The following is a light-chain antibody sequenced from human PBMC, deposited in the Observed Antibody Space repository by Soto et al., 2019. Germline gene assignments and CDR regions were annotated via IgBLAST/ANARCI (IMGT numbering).Light chain of an antibody. CDR3: QQYSSSRT. CDR1: QSVSSN. J-gene: IGKJ1*01. CDR2: GAS. V-gene: IGKV3-15*01. Sequence: EIVMTQPPATLSVSPGEIATLYCRASQSVSSNLAWYQQKPGQAPRLLIYGASTRATGIPARFRGSGSGTDFTLTISSLEPDDFAVYYCQQYSSSRTFGQGTKVDIK.